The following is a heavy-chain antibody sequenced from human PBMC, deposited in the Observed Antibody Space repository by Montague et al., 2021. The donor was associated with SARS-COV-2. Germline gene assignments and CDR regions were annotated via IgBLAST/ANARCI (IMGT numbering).Heavy chain of an antibody. Sequence: SETLSPTCTVSGASVSSGSHYWIWIRQPPGKGLEFIGYIYYGGSSKYNPSLKSRVTISVDTSTNQVSLKVSSVTAADSAVYFCARGAGYSYGVDYWGQGTLVTVSS. V-gene: IGHV4-61*01. D-gene: IGHD5-18*01. CDR3: ARGAGYSYGVDY. J-gene: IGHJ4*02. CDR2: IYYGGSS. CDR1: GASVSSGSHY.